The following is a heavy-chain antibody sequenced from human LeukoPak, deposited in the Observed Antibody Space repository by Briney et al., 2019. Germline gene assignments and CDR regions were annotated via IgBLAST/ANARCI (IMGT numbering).Heavy chain of an antibody. Sequence: PSETLSLTCTVSGDSISSSSSYWGWIRQPPGEGLEWIGSIYYSGSTYYNTSLKGRVTISVDTSKNQFSLKLSSVTAADTAVYYCARVGKEMATILGAFDIWGQGTMVTVSS. D-gene: IGHD5-24*01. V-gene: IGHV4-39*07. CDR3: ARVGKEMATILGAFDI. J-gene: IGHJ3*02. CDR2: IYYSGST. CDR1: GDSISSSSSY.